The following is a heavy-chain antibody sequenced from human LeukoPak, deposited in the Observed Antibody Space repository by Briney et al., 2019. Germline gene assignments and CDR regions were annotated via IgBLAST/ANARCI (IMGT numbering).Heavy chain of an antibody. CDR3: ARRSSAVGHFDY. J-gene: IGHJ4*02. CDR2: CLTGNTT. V-gene: IGHV3-23*05. Sequence: GGSLGLSCADSGFTCSSYAMTWVRQAPGKELEWVSTCLTGNTTYYSDSVKGRFTISRDNSKNTLYLQMNSLTAEDTAVYYCARRSSAVGHFDYWGQGTLVTVSS. CDR1: GFTCSSYA. D-gene: IGHD6-13*01.